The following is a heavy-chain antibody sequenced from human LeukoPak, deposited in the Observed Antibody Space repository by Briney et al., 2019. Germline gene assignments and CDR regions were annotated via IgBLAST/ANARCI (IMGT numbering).Heavy chain of an antibody. CDR2: ISSSGSTI. CDR3: ARGGFSYGRQYDYYFYGMDV. Sequence: GGSLRLSCAASGFTFSSYEINWVRQPPGKGLEWVSYISSSGSTIYYADSVKGRFTISRDNAKNSLYLQMDSLRAEDTAVYYCARGGFSYGRQYDYYFYGMDVWGQGTTVTVSS. J-gene: IGHJ6*02. V-gene: IGHV3-48*03. D-gene: IGHD5-18*01. CDR1: GFTFSSYE.